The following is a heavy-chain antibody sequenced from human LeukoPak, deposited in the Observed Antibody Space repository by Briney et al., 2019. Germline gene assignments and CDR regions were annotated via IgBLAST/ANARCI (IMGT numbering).Heavy chain of an antibody. CDR3: ARVGAAAGAPFSDSYQYMDV. Sequence: SETLSLTCTVSGGSISSYYWNWARQPAGKGLEWIGRISASGSTNYNPSLKSRVTMSVDTSTNQFSLRLSSVTAADTAVYYCARVGAAAGAPFSDSYQYMDVWGKGTTVTVSS. J-gene: IGHJ6*03. D-gene: IGHD6-13*01. CDR2: ISASGST. V-gene: IGHV4-4*07. CDR1: GGSISSYY.